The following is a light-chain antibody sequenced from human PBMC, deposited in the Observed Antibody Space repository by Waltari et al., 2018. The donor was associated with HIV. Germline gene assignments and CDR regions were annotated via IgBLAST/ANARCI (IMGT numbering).Light chain of an antibody. CDR3: QQSHSPPWT. CDR2: TAS. V-gene: IGKV1-39*01. CDR1: QNINFY. J-gene: IGKJ1*01. Sequence: DIQMTQSPSSLSASVGDRVTITCRSSQNINFYFSWYQQKPGRAPNLLIHTASSLQTRVPSRFSGSGSGTDFTLTISSLQLEDYATYYCQQSHSPPWTFGQGTKVDIK.